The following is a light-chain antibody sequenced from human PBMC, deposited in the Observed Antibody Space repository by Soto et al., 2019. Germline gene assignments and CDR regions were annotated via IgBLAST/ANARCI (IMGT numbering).Light chain of an antibody. V-gene: IGLV2-14*01. J-gene: IGLJ1*01. Sequence: QSALTQPASVSGSPGQSITISCTGTSSDVGAYNYVSWYQQHPGKAPRLMIYDVSNRPSGVSNRFSGSKSGNTASLTISGLQAEYEADYYCSSYTSITTYVFGGGTKVTVL. CDR1: SSDVGAYNY. CDR2: DVS. CDR3: SSYTSITTYV.